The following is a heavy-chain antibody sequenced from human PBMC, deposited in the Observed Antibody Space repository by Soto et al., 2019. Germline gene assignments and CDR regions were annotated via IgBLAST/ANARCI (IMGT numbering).Heavy chain of an antibody. D-gene: IGHD6-6*01. CDR1: GGTFSSYA. V-gene: IGHV1-69*13. CDR2: IIPIFGTA. CDR3: ARRMEQLVVSYYYYYGMDV. J-gene: IGHJ6*02. Sequence: SVKVSCKASGGTFSSYAISWVRQAPGQGLEWMGGIIPIFGTANYAQKFQGRVTITADESTSTAYMELSSLRSEDTAVYYCARRMEQLVVSYYYYYGMDVWGQGTTVTVSS.